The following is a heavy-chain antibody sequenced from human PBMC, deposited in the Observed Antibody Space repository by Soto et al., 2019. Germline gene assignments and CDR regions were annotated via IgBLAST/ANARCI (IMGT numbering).Heavy chain of an antibody. CDR2: IIPILGIA. J-gene: IGHJ4*02. Sequence: QVQLVQSGAEVKKPGSSVKVSCKASGGTFSSYTISWVRQAPGQGLEWMGRIIPILGIANYAQKFQGRVTITADKSTSTADMELSSLSSEDTAVYYCAGRGSFLYDYWGQGTLVTVSS. CDR3: AGRGSFLYDY. D-gene: IGHD2-15*01. V-gene: IGHV1-69*02. CDR1: GGTFSSYT.